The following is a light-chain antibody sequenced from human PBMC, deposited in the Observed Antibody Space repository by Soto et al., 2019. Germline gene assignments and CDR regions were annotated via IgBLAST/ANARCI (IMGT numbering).Light chain of an antibody. CDR1: QSISSW. V-gene: IGKV1-5*01. J-gene: IGKJ1*01. CDR3: QQYNSYWT. Sequence: DIQMTQSPSTLSASVGERVTISCRASQSISSWLAWYQQKPVKAPKLLIYDASSVESGVPSRFSGSGSGTEFTLTISSLQPDDFATYYCQQYNSYWTFGQGTKVDIK. CDR2: DAS.